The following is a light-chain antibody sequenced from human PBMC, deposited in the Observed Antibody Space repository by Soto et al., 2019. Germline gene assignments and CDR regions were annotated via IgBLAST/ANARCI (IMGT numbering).Light chain of an antibody. Sequence: QSALTQPASVSGSPGQSITISCTGTSSDVGGYNYVSWYQQHPGKAPKLMIYEVSNRPSGVSNRFSGSKSGNTASLTISGRQAEDEDDYYCTSSTTSSTHWVFGGGTKLTVL. CDR3: TSSTTSSTHWV. CDR2: EVS. V-gene: IGLV2-14*01. J-gene: IGLJ3*02. CDR1: SSDVGGYNY.